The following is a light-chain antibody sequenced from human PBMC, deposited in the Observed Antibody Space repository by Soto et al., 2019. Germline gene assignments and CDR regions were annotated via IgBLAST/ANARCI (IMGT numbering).Light chain of an antibody. CDR2: KGT. CDR3: CSSAPESTYV. J-gene: IGLJ1*01. V-gene: IGLV2-23*01. Sequence: QSVLAQPASVSGSPGQPITISCTGTSSDVGAYNSVSWYQQHPHKAPQVIIYKGTQRPSGISNRFSGSTSGTVASLTISGLQADDEADYFCCSSAPESTYVFGTGTKVTV. CDR1: SSDVGAYNS.